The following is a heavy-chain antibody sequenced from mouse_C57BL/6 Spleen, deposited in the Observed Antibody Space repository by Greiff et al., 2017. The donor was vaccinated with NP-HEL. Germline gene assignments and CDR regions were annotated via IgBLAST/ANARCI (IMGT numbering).Heavy chain of an antibody. D-gene: IGHD3-2*02. J-gene: IGHJ4*01. CDR1: GYAFSSYW. CDR2: IYPRDGDT. Sequence: QVQLKESGAELVKPGASVKISCKASGYAFSSYWMNWVKQRPGKGLEWIGQIYPRDGDTNYNGKFKGKATLTVDKSSSTAYMELRSLTSEDSAVYYCARWSTAQATYAMDYWGQGTSVTVSS. CDR3: ARWSTAQATYAMDY. V-gene: IGHV1-80*01.